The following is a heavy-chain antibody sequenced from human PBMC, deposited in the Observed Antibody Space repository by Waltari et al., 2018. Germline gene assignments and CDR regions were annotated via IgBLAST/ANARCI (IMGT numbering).Heavy chain of an antibody. CDR2: IRSEAYGGTT. J-gene: IGHJ6*02. V-gene: IGHV3-49*04. CDR3: TRDQGWNSISRRGMDV. D-gene: IGHD1-1*01. CDR1: GFTFGDYA. Sequence: ELQLVESGGGSVQPGRSLRLSCKASGFTFGDYAMSWVRQAPGKGLEWLGFIRSEAYGGTTKYAASVKGRFTISKGDSKNIAYLQMNSLRTEDTAVYYCTRDQGWNSISRRGMDVWGQGTTVTVSS.